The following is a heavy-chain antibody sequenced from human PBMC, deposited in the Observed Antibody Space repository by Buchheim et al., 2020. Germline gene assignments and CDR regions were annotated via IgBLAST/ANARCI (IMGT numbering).Heavy chain of an antibody. J-gene: IGHJ6*02. CDR1: GFTFSSYG. V-gene: IGHV3-30*18. D-gene: IGHD3-3*01. CDR3: AKDHTIFGVVDILTGSYYYYYGMDV. Sequence: QVQLVESGGGVVQPGRSLRLSCAASGFTFSSYGMHWVRQAPGKGLEWVAVISYDGSNKYYADSVKGRFTISRDNSKNTLYLQMNSLRAEDTAVYYCAKDHTIFGVVDILTGSYYYYYGMDVWGQGTT. CDR2: ISYDGSNK.